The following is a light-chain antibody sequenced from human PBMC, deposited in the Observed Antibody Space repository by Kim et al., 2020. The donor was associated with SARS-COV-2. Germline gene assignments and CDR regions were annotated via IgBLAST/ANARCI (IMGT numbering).Light chain of an antibody. CDR1: SNNVGNQG. Sequence: RQTTTPTCTGNSNNVGNQGAAWLQQHQGHPPNLLSYRNNNRPSGISERLSASRSGNTASLTITGLQPEDEADYYCSAWDSSLSAWVFGGGTQLTVL. J-gene: IGLJ3*02. CDR3: SAWDSSLSAWV. CDR2: RNN. V-gene: IGLV10-54*01.